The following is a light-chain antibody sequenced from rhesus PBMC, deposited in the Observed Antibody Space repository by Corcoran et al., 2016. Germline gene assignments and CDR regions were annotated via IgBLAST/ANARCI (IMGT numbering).Light chain of an antibody. CDR1: SSGSTS. CDR3: QQGTSIPPT. Sequence: EIVLTQSPTSMAVSQGERVTISRTASSSGSTSYLHWYQQKPGFPPRLIFYITSSLASGVPRRFSGSGSGTSYTLPISSMEAEDAANYYSQQGTSIPPTFGQGTKVDIQ. J-gene: IGKJ1*01. V-gene: IGKV3-17*03. CDR2: ITS.